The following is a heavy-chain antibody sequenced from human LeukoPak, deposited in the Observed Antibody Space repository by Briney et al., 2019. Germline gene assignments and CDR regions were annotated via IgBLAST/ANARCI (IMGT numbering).Heavy chain of an antibody. CDR1: GFTFNTYA. CDR3: ARDTYYDSTGYYYSDY. J-gene: IGHJ4*02. V-gene: IGHV3-23*03. D-gene: IGHD3-22*01. CDR2: IYSGGST. Sequence: PGGSLRLSCAASGFTFNTYAMSWIRQAPGKGLEWVSVIYSGGSTFYADSVKGRFTISRDNSKNTMYLQMNSLRAEDTALYYCARDTYYDSTGYYYSDYWGQGTLVTVSS.